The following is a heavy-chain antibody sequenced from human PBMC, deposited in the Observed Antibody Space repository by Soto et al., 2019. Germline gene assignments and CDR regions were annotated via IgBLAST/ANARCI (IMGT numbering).Heavy chain of an antibody. CDR1: GYTFTIYG. CDR3: ARDSSSSRTGMDV. CDR2: ISASTGNT. Sequence: QVQLVQSGAEVEKPGAPVKVSCKASGYTFTIYGISWVRQAPGQGLEWMGWISASTGNTYFAQNLQGRLTMTTDTSTSTAYMELRSLRSDDTAVYYCARDSSSSRTGMDVWGQGTTVTVSS. D-gene: IGHD6-19*01. V-gene: IGHV1-18*01. J-gene: IGHJ6*02.